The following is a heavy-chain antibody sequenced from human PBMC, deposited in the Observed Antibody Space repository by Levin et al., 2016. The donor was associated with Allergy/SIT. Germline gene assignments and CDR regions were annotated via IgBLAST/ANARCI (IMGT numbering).Heavy chain of an antibody. J-gene: IGHJ5*02. Sequence: SETLSLTCTVYGGSFSSDYWSWIRQAPGKGLEWIGEINHSGSTNCNPSLKSRLIISVDTSKNQFSLKLIYATAADTAVYYCARGSIRAPRQLDLWGQGSRVTVSS. D-gene: IGHD6-6*01. CDR2: INHSGST. CDR3: ARGSIRAPRQLDL. CDR1: GGSFSSDY. V-gene: IGHV4-34*01.